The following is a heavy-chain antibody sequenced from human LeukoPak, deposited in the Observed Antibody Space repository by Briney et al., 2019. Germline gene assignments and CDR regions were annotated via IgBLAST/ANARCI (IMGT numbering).Heavy chain of an antibody. CDR1: GESFSGYF. Sequence: SETLSLICAVYGESFSGYFWTWIRQLPGKGLQWIGEINHSGSTNYNPSLKSRLTMSVDTSKNQFSLRLSSVTAADTAVYYCARLRSGDCYPNWFDPWGQGTLVPVSS. V-gene: IGHV4-34*01. CDR3: ARLRSGDCYPNWFDP. J-gene: IGHJ5*02. CDR2: INHSGST. D-gene: IGHD2-21*02.